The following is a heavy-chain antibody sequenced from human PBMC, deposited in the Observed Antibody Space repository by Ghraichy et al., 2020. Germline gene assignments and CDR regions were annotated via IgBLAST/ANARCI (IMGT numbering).Heavy chain of an antibody. V-gene: IGHV3-7*01. J-gene: IGHJ4*02. D-gene: IGHD4-17*01. CDR2: IKSDGSEK. CDR3: ARDPYGDYKYGGTDY. CDR1: GFRFSGHW. Sequence: GGSLRLSCVASGFRFSGHWMSWVRQAPGKGLEWVASIKSDGSEKHYVASVQGRFTISRDNAKSSVSLEMNNLRVEDTAVFYCARDPYGDYKYGGTDYWGQGTLVTVSS.